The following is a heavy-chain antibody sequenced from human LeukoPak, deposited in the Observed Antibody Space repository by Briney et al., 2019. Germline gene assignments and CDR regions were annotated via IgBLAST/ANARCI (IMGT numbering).Heavy chain of an antibody. CDR2: ISWNSGSI. Sequence: GGSLRLSCAASGFTFDDYAMHWVRQAPGKGLEWVSGISWNSGSIGYADSVKGRFTISRDNAKNSLYLQMNSLRAEDTALYYCAKDSYGDPREFDYWGQGTLVTVSS. V-gene: IGHV3-9*01. CDR1: GFTFDDYA. CDR3: AKDSYGDPREFDY. D-gene: IGHD4-17*01. J-gene: IGHJ4*02.